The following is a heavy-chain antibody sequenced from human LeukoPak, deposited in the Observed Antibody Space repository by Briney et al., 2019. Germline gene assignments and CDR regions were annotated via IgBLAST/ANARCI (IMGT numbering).Heavy chain of an antibody. J-gene: IGHJ4*02. Sequence: PGGSPRLSCAASGFTFSSYSMSWVRQAPGKGLEWVSSISKSNTYIYYADSVKGRFTISRDNAKNSLYLQMNSLRAEDTAVYYCARGGYCNSTSCYVIDWGQGTPVTVSS. V-gene: IGHV3-21*01. CDR3: ARGGYCNSTSCYVID. CDR1: GFTFSSYS. CDR2: ISKSNTYI. D-gene: IGHD2-2*01.